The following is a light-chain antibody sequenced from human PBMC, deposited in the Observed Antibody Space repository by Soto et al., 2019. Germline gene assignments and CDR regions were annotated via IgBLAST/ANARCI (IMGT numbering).Light chain of an antibody. J-gene: IGLJ1*01. CDR3: SSYTTSSTRV. Sequence: QSVLTQPASVSGSPGQSITISCTGTSSDVGGYNYVSWYQQQSGKAPKLMIHEVSNRPSGVSSRFSGSKSGNTASLTISGLKAEDEADYYCSSYTTSSTRVFGPGTKVTVL. V-gene: IGLV2-14*01. CDR1: SSDVGGYNY. CDR2: EVS.